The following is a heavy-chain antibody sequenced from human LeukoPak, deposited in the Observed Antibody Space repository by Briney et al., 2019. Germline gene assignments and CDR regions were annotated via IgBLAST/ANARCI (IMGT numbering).Heavy chain of an antibody. Sequence: SQTLSLTCTVSGGSISSSGYYWSWIRQHPGKGLEWIGYIYYSGSTYYNPSLKSRVTISVDTSKNQFSLKLSSVTAADTAVYYCARECSSTSCPIDYWGQGTLVTVSS. D-gene: IGHD2-2*01. CDR1: GGSISSSGYY. J-gene: IGHJ4*02. CDR2: IYYSGST. V-gene: IGHV4-31*03. CDR3: ARECSSTSCPIDY.